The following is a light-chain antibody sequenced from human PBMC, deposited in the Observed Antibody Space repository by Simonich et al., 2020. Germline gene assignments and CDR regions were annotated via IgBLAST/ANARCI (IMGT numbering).Light chain of an antibody. Sequence: DIQITQSPSSLSASVGDRVTITCRASQSISSYLNWYQQKPGKAPKLLIYAASSLQSGVPSRFSGSGSGTDFTLTISSLQSEDFAVYYCQQYNNWPPWTFGQGTKVEIK. CDR2: AAS. J-gene: IGKJ1*01. CDR1: QSISSY. CDR3: QQYNNWPPWT. V-gene: IGKV1-39*01.